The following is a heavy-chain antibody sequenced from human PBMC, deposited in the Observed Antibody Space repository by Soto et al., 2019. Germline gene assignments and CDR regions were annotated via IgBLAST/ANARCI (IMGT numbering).Heavy chain of an antibody. CDR1: GYTFTSYA. CDR3: ARDGTAAAGTHDY. D-gene: IGHD6-13*01. Sequence: ASVKVSCKASGYTFTSYAMHWVRQAPGQRLERMGWINAGNGNTKYSQKFQGRVTITRDTSASTAYMELSSLRSEDTAVYYCARDGTAAAGTHDYWGQGTLVTVSS. CDR2: INAGNGNT. J-gene: IGHJ4*02. V-gene: IGHV1-3*01.